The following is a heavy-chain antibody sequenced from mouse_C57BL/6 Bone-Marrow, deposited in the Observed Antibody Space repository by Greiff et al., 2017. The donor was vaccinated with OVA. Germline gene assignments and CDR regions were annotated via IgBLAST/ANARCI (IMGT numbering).Heavy chain of an antibody. V-gene: IGHV7-1*01. CDR3: ARDAYGNYAMDY. D-gene: IGHD2-1*01. CDR2: SRNKANAYTT. CDR1: GFTFSDFY. J-gene: IGHJ4*01. Sequence: EVMLVESGGGLVQSGRSLRLSCATSGFTFSDFYMEWVRQAPGKGLEWIAASRNKANAYTTEYSASVKGRFIVSRDTSQSILYLQMNALRAEDTAIYYCARDAYGNYAMDYWGQGTSVTVSS.